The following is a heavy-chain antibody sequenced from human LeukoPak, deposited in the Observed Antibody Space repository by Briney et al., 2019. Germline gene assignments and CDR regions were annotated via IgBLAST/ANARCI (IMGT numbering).Heavy chain of an antibody. J-gene: IGHJ6*02. Sequence: SETLSLTCTVSGGSISSGGYYWSWIRQHPGKGLEWIGYIYYSGSTYYNPSLKSRVTISVDTSKNQFSLKLSSVTAADTAVYYCARDLGVEYYDFWSGYYTSYGMDVWGQGTTVTVSS. CDR3: ARDLGVEYYDFWSGYYTSYGMDV. D-gene: IGHD3-3*01. CDR2: IYYSGST. CDR1: GGSISSGGYY. V-gene: IGHV4-31*03.